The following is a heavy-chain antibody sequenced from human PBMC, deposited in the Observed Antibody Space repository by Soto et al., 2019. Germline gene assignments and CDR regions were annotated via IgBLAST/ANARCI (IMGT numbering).Heavy chain of an antibody. Sequence: GGSLRLSXAASGFTVSSNYMNWVRQAPGKGLEWVSGIYSGGSTYYADSVQGRFTISRDKSKNTLYLQMNSLRAQDTAVYYCARDRHWSGGSCYGWFDPWGQGTLVTVSS. CDR1: GFTVSSNY. CDR3: ARDRHWSGGSCYGWFDP. CDR2: IYSGGST. V-gene: IGHV3-53*01. D-gene: IGHD2-15*01. J-gene: IGHJ5*02.